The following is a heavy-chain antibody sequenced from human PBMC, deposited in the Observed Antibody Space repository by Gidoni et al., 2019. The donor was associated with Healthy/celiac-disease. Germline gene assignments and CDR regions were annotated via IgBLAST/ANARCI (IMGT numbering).Heavy chain of an antibody. J-gene: IGHJ5*02. CDR1: GVSLSSGDYY. Sequence: QVQLQESGPGLVKPSQTLSLTCSVSGVSLSSGDYYWSWIRQHPGRGLEWIVYIYYSGSTYYNPSLKSRVTISVDTSKNQFSLKLNSVTAADTAVYYCAREIAAAGTAWFDPWGQGILVTVSS. CDR3: AREIAAAGTAWFDP. V-gene: IGHV4-31*03. D-gene: IGHD6-13*01. CDR2: IYYSGST.